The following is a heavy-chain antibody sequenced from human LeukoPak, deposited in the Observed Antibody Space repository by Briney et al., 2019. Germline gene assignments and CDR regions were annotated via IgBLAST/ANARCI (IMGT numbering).Heavy chain of an antibody. J-gene: IGHJ3*02. V-gene: IGHV3-7*01. D-gene: IGHD3-10*01. Sequence: GGSLRLSCAASGFTFSGYAMSWVRQAPGRGLEWVANIKKDGSDKFYVDSVKGRFTISRDNAKNLVYLQMNSLRGEDTAVYYCARDIMTRGAFDIWGQGSMVSVSS. CDR2: IKKDGSDK. CDR1: GFTFSGYA. CDR3: ARDIMTRGAFDI.